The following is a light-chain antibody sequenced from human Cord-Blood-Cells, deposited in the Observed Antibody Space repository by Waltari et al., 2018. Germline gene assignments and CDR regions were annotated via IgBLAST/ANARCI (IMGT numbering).Light chain of an antibody. CDR3: QQYGSSPYT. CDR2: GAS. Sequence: WTQAPGTEYLSPGDRATLACRASKSVSSSYLAWYQQKPGQAPRLLIYGASSRATGIPDRFSGSGSGTDFTLTISRLEPEDFAVYYCQQYGSSPYTFGQGTKLEIK. J-gene: IGKJ2*01. V-gene: IGKV3-20*01. CDR1: KSVSSSY.